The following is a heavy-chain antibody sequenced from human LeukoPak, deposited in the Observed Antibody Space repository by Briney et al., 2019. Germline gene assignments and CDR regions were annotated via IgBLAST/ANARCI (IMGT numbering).Heavy chain of an antibody. CDR1: GGSISSSGYY. D-gene: IGHD6-13*01. V-gene: IGHV4-39*01. J-gene: IGHJ4*02. CDR3: ARHVLRAAAGKHSGSLDY. CDR2: IYYSGST. Sequence: SETLSLTCTVSGGSISSSGYYWGWIRQPPGKGLEWIGSIYYSGSTYYNPSLKSRVTISVDTSKNQFSLKLSSVTAADTAVYYCARHVLRAAAGKHSGSLDYWGQGTLVTVSS.